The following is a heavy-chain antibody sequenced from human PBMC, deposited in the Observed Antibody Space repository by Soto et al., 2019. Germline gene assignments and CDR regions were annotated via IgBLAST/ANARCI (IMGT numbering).Heavy chain of an antibody. CDR1: GFTFSSYA. CDR3: AKDSRVDSSGYYYYYYGMDV. CDR2: ISGSGGST. Sequence: GGSLRLSCAASGFTFSSYAMSWVRQAPGKGLEWVSAISGSGGSTYYADSVKGRFTISRDNSKNTLYLQMNSLRAEDTAVYYCAKDSRVDSSGYYYYYYGMDVWGQGTTVTVSS. D-gene: IGHD3-22*01. J-gene: IGHJ6*02. V-gene: IGHV3-23*01.